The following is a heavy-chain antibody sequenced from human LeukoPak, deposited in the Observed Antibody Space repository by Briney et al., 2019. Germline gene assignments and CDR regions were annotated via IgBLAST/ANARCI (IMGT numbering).Heavy chain of an antibody. CDR3: ARRGGSSSRRSPIDY. D-gene: IGHD6-6*01. CDR1: GFTFTDFW. CDR2: IKEDSRAT. V-gene: IGHV3-7*01. Sequence: GGSLRLSCAASGFTFTDFWMTWVRQAPGKGLEWVANIKEDSRATFYGASVKGRFTISRDNSKSSLYLQMNSLRVEDTAVYYCARRGGSSSRRSPIDYWGQGTLVTVSS. J-gene: IGHJ4*02.